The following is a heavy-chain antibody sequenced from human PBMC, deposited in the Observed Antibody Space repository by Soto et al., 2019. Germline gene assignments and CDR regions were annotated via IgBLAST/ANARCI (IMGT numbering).Heavy chain of an antibody. Sequence: PSETLSLTCTVSDDSISSGNYYWSWIRQPPGKGLEWIGYIYYSGSTYYNPSLKSRLTISVDKSKNQFSLKLSSVTAADTAFYYCASGSGSYPLPYFDYWGQKTLVTVSS. J-gene: IGHJ4*02. CDR3: ASGSGSYPLPYFDY. CDR2: IYYSGST. CDR1: DDSISSGNYY. D-gene: IGHD3-22*01. V-gene: IGHV4-30-4*01.